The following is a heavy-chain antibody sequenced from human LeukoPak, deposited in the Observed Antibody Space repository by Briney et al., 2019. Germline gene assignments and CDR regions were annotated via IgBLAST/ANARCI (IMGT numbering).Heavy chain of an antibody. CDR1: GFTFSSYG. D-gene: IGHD3-22*01. CDR3: ARGGIVVVITHDAFDI. V-gene: IGHV3-30*02. Sequence: PGGSLRLSCAASGFTFSSYGMHWVRQAPGKGLGWVAFIRYDGSNKYYADSVKGRFTISRDNSKNTLYLQMNSLRAEDTAVYYCARGGIVVVITHDAFDIWGQGTMVTVSS. J-gene: IGHJ3*02. CDR2: IRYDGSNK.